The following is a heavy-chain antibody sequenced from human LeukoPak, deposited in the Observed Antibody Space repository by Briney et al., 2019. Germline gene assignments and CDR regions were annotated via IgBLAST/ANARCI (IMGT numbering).Heavy chain of an antibody. V-gene: IGHV3-7*01. CDR2: IKKDGSEK. CDR1: GFTFSSYW. Sequence: GGSLRLSCAASGFTFSSYWMSWVRQAPGKGLEWVANIKKDGSEKYYVDSVKGRFTISRDNAKKSLYLQMNSLGAEDTAVYYCARDSRGDTTMDQKFDYWGQGTLVTVSP. CDR3: ARDSRGDTTMDQKFDY. J-gene: IGHJ4*02. D-gene: IGHD5-18*01.